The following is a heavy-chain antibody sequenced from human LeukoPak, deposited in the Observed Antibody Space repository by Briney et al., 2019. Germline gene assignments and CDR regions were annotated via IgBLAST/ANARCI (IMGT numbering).Heavy chain of an antibody. CDR1: GFTFSNAW. CDR2: IKSKTDGGTT. D-gene: IGHD2-21*02. Sequence: PGGSLRLSCAASGFTFSNAWLSWVRQAPGKGLEWVGRIKSKTDGGTTDYAAPVKGRFTISRDDSKDTLYLQMNSLKTEDTAVYYCTTDLPSGYCGGDCHDYWGQGTLVTVSS. J-gene: IGHJ4*02. CDR3: TTDLPSGYCGGDCHDY. V-gene: IGHV3-15*01.